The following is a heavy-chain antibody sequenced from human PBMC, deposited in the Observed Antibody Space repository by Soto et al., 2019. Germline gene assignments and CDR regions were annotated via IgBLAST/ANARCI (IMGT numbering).Heavy chain of an antibody. D-gene: IGHD4-17*01. Sequence: QVQLVQSGTEVKKPGASVKLSCKASGYTFTDYAMRWVRQAPGQSPEWMGWINAANDNTNFAQKFQGRVTVSRDTSASAVYIEVKSLRSEDTAVYYCARPLLSGDYVYPFQPGGQGTLVIVSS. V-gene: IGHV1-3*01. CDR2: INAANDNT. CDR3: ARPLLSGDYVYPFQP. CDR1: GYTFTDYA. J-gene: IGHJ1*01.